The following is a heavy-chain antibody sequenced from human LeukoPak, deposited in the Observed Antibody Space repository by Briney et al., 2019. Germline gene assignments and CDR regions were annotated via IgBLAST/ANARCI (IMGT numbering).Heavy chain of an antibody. CDR3: ARIKRGYCSSTSCYLFDY. CDR2: INPNSGGT. D-gene: IGHD2-2*01. Sequence: GASVKVSCKASGYTFTGYYMHWVRQAPGQGLEWMGWINPNSGGTNYAQKLQGRVTMTRDTSISTAYMELSRLRSDDTAVYYCARIKRGYCSSTSCYLFDYWGQGTLVTVSS. V-gene: IGHV1-2*02. J-gene: IGHJ4*02. CDR1: GYTFTGYY.